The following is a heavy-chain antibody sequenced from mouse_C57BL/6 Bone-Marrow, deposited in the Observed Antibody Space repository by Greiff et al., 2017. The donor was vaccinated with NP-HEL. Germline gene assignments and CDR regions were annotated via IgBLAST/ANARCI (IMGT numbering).Heavy chain of an antibody. CDR2: INPNNGGT. CDR3: ARSQGTTVVATRYFDV. Sequence: VQLQQSGPELVKPGASVKIPCKASGYTFTDYNMDWVKQSHGKSLEWIGDINPNNGGTIYNQKFKGKATLTVDKSSSTAYMELRSLTSEDTAVYYCARSQGTTVVATRYFDVWGTGTTVTVSS. D-gene: IGHD1-1*01. CDR1: GYTFTDYN. V-gene: IGHV1-18*01. J-gene: IGHJ1*03.